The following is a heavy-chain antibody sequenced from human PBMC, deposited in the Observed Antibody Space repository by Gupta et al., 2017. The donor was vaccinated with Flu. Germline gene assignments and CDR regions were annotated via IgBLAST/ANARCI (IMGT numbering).Heavy chain of an antibody. J-gene: IGHJ4*02. CDR1: GSPFRNQW. CDR3: ARNRGWQQFDY. Sequence: EEPLVESGGGLVQPGGSLRLSCAVAGSPFRNQWLAWVRQAPGKGLEGVANIAADASVKNYADSVKGRFTISRDDAKNSLHLQMNILRAEYTAVYYCARNRGWQQFDYWGQGALVTVSA. D-gene: IGHD5-24*01. V-gene: IGHV3-7*01. CDR2: IAADASVK.